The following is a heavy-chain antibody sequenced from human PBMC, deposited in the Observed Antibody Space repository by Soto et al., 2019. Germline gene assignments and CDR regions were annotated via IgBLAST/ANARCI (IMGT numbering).Heavy chain of an antibody. D-gene: IGHD2-15*01. Sequence: GGSLRLSCADSGFTLSGYALHWIRQAPGRGLEWVAVISYDGRDKYYADSVKGRFTISRDNFKNTLYLDMISLRAEDTSVYHCARDSADCRGGRCYFDYWGQGIPVTVSS. J-gene: IGHJ4*02. CDR1: GFTLSGYA. CDR3: ARDSADCRGGRCYFDY. CDR2: ISYDGRDK. V-gene: IGHV3-30*04.